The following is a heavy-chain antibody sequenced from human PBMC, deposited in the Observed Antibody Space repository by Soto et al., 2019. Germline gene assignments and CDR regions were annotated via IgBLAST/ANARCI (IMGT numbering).Heavy chain of an antibody. Sequence: QVQLVQSGAEVKKPGASVTVSCTASGYTFTSYYIHWVRQAPGQGLEWMGIINPSGGSTSYAQKFKGRVTMTRDTSTSTVYMEVSGLRSDDTAVYYCARDQEPSTLYYDYYYIDVWGKGTTVTVSS. CDR3: ARDQEPSTLYYDYYYIDV. J-gene: IGHJ6*03. V-gene: IGHV1-46*03. CDR1: GYTFTSYY. CDR2: INPSGGST.